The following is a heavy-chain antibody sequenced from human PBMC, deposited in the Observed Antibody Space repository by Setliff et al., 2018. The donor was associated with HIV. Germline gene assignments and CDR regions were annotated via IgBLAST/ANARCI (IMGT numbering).Heavy chain of an antibody. CDR2: IIPIFGTA. Sequence: AASVKVSCKASGGTFSSYAISWVRQAPGQGLEWMGGIIPIFGTANYAQKFQGRVTITADESTSTAYMELSSLRSEDTAVYYCARSDYYDSSGYSWFDPWGQGTLVTVS. V-gene: IGHV1-69*13. CDR3: ARSDYYDSSGYSWFDP. J-gene: IGHJ5*02. D-gene: IGHD3-22*01. CDR1: GGTFSSYA.